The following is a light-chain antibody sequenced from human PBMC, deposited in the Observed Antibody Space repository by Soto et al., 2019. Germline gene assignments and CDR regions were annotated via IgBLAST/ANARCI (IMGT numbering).Light chain of an antibody. Sequence: EIVLTRSPGTLSLSPGEKATLSCRASQSLSSRYLAWYQQTPGQAPRLLIYGASSRATGVPDRFSGSGSGTDFSLTISRLEPEDFAVYYCQQYDTSRRTFGQGTKVDIK. V-gene: IGKV3-20*01. J-gene: IGKJ1*01. CDR2: GAS. CDR3: QQYDTSRRT. CDR1: QSLSSRY.